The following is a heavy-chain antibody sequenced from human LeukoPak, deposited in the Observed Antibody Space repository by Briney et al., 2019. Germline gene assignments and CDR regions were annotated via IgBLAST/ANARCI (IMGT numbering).Heavy chain of an antibody. CDR1: GFTFSDYY. V-gene: IGHV3-11*04. J-gene: IGHJ6*03. Sequence: PGGSLRLSCAASGFTFSDYYMSWIRQAPGKGLEWVSCISSSGSTIYYADSVKGRFTISRDNAKNSLYLQMNSLRAEDTAVYYCAGDYYVDPRLYYYYYMDVWGKGTTVTVSS. CDR3: AGDYYVDPRLYYYYYMDV. CDR2: ISSSGSTI. D-gene: IGHD4-17*01.